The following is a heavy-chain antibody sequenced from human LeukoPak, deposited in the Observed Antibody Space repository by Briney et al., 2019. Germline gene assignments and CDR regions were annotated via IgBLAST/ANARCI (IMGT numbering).Heavy chain of an antibody. CDR3: AKAVGQQLVRAYFDY. CDR1: GFTFSSYA. D-gene: IGHD6-13*01. V-gene: IGHV3-23*01. CDR2: ISGSGGST. J-gene: IGHJ4*02. Sequence: GGSLRLSCAASGFTFSSYAMSWVRQAPGKGLEWVSAISGSGGSTYYADSVKGRFTISRDNSKNTLYLQMNSLKAEDTAVYYCAKAVGQQLVRAYFDYWGQGTLVTVSS.